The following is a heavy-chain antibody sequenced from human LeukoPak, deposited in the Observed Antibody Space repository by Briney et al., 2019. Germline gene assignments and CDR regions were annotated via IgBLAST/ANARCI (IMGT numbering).Heavy chain of an antibody. CDR3: AGAEQWLGPFDY. CDR2: IIPIFGTA. V-gene: IGHV1-69*05. Sequence: GASVKVSCKASGGTFSSYAISWVRQAPGQGLEWMGRIIPIFGTANYAQKFQGRVTITTDESTSTAYMELSSLRSEDTAVYYCAGAEQWLGPFDYRGQGTLVTVSS. J-gene: IGHJ4*02. D-gene: IGHD6-19*01. CDR1: GGTFSSYA.